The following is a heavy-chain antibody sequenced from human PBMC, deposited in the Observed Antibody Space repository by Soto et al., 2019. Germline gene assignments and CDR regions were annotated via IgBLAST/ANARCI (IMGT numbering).Heavy chain of an antibody. CDR2: ITDTGGDA. CDR3: VTWGGIEARNLDH. Sequence: EVQLLESGGDLIQPGGSLRLSCVASGITFGSRAMSWVRQAPGEGLEWVSTITDTGGDAKYADSVRGRFTISRDNSKNTLYLQMSSLKVEDTAMYHCVTWGGIEARNLDHWGQGTLVTVSS. J-gene: IGHJ4*02. D-gene: IGHD6-6*01. CDR1: GITFGSRA. V-gene: IGHV3-23*01.